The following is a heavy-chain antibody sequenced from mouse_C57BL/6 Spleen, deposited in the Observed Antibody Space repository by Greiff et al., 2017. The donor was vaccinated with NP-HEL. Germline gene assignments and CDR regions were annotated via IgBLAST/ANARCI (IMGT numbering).Heavy chain of an antibody. J-gene: IGHJ1*03. D-gene: IGHD1-1*01. V-gene: IGHV1-26*01. CDR2: INPNNGGT. CDR3: ARPFPRYGRSPWYFDV. Sequence: EVQLQQSGPELVKPGASVKISCKASGYTFTDYYMNWVKQSHGKSLEWIGDINPNNGGTSYNQKFKGKATLTVDKSSSTAYMELRSLTSEDSAVYYCARPFPRYGRSPWYFDVWGTGTTVTVSS. CDR1: GYTFTDYY.